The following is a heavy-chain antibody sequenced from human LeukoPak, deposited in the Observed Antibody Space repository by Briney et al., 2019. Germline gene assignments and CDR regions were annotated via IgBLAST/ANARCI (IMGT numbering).Heavy chain of an antibody. Sequence: GGSLRLSCTASGFTFSNAWMSWVRQAPGKGLEWVAIIWYDGATQYYIDSVRGRFTISRDNSKNTLYLQMDSLRAEDTAVYYCAKRGAVAGTLSYYAMDVWGQGTTVTVS. CDR2: IWYDGATQ. D-gene: IGHD6-19*01. CDR3: AKRGAVAGTLSYYAMDV. V-gene: IGHV3-33*06. J-gene: IGHJ6*02. CDR1: GFTFSNAW.